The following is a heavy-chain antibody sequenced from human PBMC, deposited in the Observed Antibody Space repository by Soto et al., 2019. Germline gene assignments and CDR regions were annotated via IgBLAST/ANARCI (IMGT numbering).Heavy chain of an antibody. D-gene: IGHD5-12*01. V-gene: IGHV3-23*01. J-gene: IGHJ4*02. CDR2: ISGSGGST. CDR3: AKDFSGEDIVATAPDY. CDR1: GFTFSSYA. Sequence: GGSLRLSCAASGFTFSSYAMSWVRQAPGKGLEWVSAISGSGGSTYYANSVKGRFTISRDNSKNTLYLQMNSLRAEDTAVYYCAKDFSGEDIVATAPDYWGQGTLVTVSS.